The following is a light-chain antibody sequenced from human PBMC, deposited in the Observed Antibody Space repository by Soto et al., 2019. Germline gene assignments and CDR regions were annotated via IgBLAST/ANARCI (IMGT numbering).Light chain of an antibody. CDR3: CSYTRSGTLI. J-gene: IGLJ1*01. CDR1: SGDIGDYNY. Sequence: QSVLTQPVSVSGSPGQSLTISCVGTSGDIGDYNYVSWYRQHPGKVPKVIIYDVSNRPSGVSYRFSGTKSGNTASLTVSGLQAEDEADYYCCSYTRSGTLIFGTGTKVTVL. CDR2: DVS. V-gene: IGLV2-14*01.